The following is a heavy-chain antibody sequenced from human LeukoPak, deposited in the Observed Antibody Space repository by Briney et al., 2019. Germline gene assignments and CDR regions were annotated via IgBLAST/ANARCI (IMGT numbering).Heavy chain of an antibody. CDR1: GGSISSYY. CDR2: IYYSGST. J-gene: IGHJ5*02. V-gene: IGHV4-59*01. Sequence: SETLSLTCTVSGGSISSYYWSWIRQPPGKGLEWIGYIYYSGSTNYIPSLKSRITISVDTSKNQFSLKLSSVTAADTAVYYCARASLSNWFDPWGQGTLVTVSS. CDR3: ARASLSNWFDP.